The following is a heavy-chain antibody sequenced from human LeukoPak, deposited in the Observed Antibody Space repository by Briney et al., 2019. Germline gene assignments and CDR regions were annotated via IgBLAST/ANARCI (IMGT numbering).Heavy chain of an antibody. D-gene: IGHD2-2*01. J-gene: IGHJ6*02. CDR1: GFTFSGSA. V-gene: IGHV3-73*01. CDR2: IRSRANSYVT. CDR3: TRHSDAYCSRANCYVDNFYGLDV. Sequence: GGSLRLSCAASGFTFSGSAMHWVRQASGKGLEWVGRIRSRANSYVTAYAAAVTGRLIISRDDSSDTAYLQMNSLTTEDTAVYYCTRHSDAYCSRANCYVDNFYGLDVWGQGTRVTVSS.